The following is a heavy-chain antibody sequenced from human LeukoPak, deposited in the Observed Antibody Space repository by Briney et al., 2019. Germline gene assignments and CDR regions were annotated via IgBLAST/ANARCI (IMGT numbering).Heavy chain of an antibody. Sequence: GGSLRLSCAASGFTFSSYSMNWVRQAPGKGLEWVSSISSSSSYIYYADSVKGRFTISRDNAKNSLYLQMNSLRAEDTAVYYCARVLVIMSDAFDIWGQGTMVTVSS. CDR1: GFTFSSYS. V-gene: IGHV3-21*01. CDR3: ARVLVIMSDAFDI. J-gene: IGHJ3*02. D-gene: IGHD3-9*01. CDR2: ISSSSSYI.